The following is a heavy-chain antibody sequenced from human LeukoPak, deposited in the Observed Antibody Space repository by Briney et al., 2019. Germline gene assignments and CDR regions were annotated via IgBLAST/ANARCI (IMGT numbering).Heavy chain of an antibody. J-gene: IGHJ6*03. Sequence: SGPTLVKPSETLSLTCTVSGGSISTSSYYWGWVRQPPGKGLEWIGNIFYSGSTYYSPSLKSRVTISLDTSRNQFSLKLSSVTAADTAVYYCARGALGTHSYYYYMDVWGKGTTVTVSS. CDR3: ARGALGTHSYYYYMDV. CDR2: IFYSGST. D-gene: IGHD7-27*01. V-gene: IGHV4-39*07. CDR1: GGSISTSSYY.